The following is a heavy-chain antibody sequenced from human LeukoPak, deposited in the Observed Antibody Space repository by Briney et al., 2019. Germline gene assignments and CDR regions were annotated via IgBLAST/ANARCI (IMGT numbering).Heavy chain of an antibody. D-gene: IGHD6-13*01. CDR1: GFTSSSYG. Sequence: QPGRSLRLSCAASGFTSSSYGMHWVRQAPGKGLEWVAVISYDGSNKYYADSVKGRFTISRDNSKNTLYLQMNSLRAEDTAVYYCAKTYEGIAAAGTGFIDYWGQGTLVTVSS. J-gene: IGHJ4*02. CDR3: AKTYEGIAAAGTGFIDY. V-gene: IGHV3-30*18. CDR2: ISYDGSNK.